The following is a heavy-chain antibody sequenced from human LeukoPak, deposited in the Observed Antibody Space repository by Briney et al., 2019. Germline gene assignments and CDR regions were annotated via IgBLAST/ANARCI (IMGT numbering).Heavy chain of an antibody. D-gene: IGHD3-22*01. CDR1: GFTFSNAW. CDR2: IKSKTDGGTT. V-gene: IGHV3-15*01. CDR3: AREKYYYDSSGSVHFDY. Sequence: GGSLRLSCAASGFTFSNAWMSWVRQAPGKGLEWVGRIKSKTDGGTTDYAAPVKGRFTISRDGSKTTLYLQMNSLRAEDTAVYYCAREKYYYDSSGSVHFDYWGQGTLVTVSS. J-gene: IGHJ4*02.